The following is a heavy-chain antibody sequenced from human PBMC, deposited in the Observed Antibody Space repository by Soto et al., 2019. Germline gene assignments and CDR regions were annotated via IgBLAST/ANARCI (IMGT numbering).Heavy chain of an antibody. Sequence: PGGSLRLSCAASGFTFSSYGMHWVRQAPGKGLEWVAVIWYDGSNKYYADSVKGRFTISRDNSKNTLYLQMNSLRAEDTAVYYCARGIVLMVYAVDYWGQGTLVTVSS. CDR3: ARGIVLMVYAVDY. V-gene: IGHV3-33*01. D-gene: IGHD2-8*01. CDR2: IWYDGSNK. J-gene: IGHJ4*02. CDR1: GFTFSSYG.